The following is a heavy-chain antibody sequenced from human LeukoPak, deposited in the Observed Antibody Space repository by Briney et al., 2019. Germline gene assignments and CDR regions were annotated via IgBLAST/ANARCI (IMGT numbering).Heavy chain of an antibody. J-gene: IGHJ4*02. V-gene: IGHV3-33*07. CDR1: GFTFSSYG. CDR3: ARDVGNYDSGTSYFDY. D-gene: IGHD3-10*01. Sequence: RGSLRLSCATSGFTFSSYGMYWVRQAPGKGLEWVALIWYDGSKKYYADSVKGRFTISRDKSKNTLYLQMNSLTAEDTAVYYCARDVGNYDSGTSYFDYWGQGTLVTVSS. CDR2: IWYDGSKK.